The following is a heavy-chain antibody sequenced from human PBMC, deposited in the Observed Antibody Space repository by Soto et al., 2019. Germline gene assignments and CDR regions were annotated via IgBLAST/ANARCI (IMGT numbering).Heavy chain of an antibody. CDR2: ISGSGAST. CDR3: ASGIFGALDGAFDI. V-gene: IGHV3-23*01. J-gene: IGHJ3*02. Sequence: EVQLLESGGGLVQPGGSLRLSCAASGFTFSNYAMSWVRQAPGKGLEWVSAISGSGASTYYADSVKGRFTISRDNSKNTLYLQMNSLRAEDTAVYYCASGIFGALDGAFDIWGQGTIVTVSS. D-gene: IGHD3-3*01. CDR1: GFTFSNYA.